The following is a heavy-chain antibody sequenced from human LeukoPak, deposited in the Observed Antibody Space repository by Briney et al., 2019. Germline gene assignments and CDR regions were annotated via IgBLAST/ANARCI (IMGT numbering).Heavy chain of an antibody. V-gene: IGHV3-7*01. CDR3: ARDRYYDAFDI. Sequence: GGSLRLSCAAAGFTFSSYWMSWVRQAPGKGLEWVANIKEDGSEKYYVDSVKGRFTISRDNAKNSLYLQMNSLRAEDTAVYYCARDRYYDAFDIWGQGTMVTVSS. CDR1: GFTFSSYW. D-gene: IGHD3-10*01. J-gene: IGHJ3*02. CDR2: IKEDGSEK.